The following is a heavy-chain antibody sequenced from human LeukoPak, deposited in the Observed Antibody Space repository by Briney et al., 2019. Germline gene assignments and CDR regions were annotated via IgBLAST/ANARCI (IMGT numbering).Heavy chain of an antibody. D-gene: IGHD3-22*01. J-gene: IGHJ3*02. Sequence: GASVKVSCKASGYTFTSYGISWVRQAPGQGLEWMGWISAYNGNTNYAQKLQGRVTMTTDTSTSTAYMELRSLRSDDTAVYYCALDPDYYDSSPYDAFDIWGQGTMVTVSS. CDR1: GYTFTSYG. CDR2: ISAYNGNT. CDR3: ALDPDYYDSSPYDAFDI. V-gene: IGHV1-18*01.